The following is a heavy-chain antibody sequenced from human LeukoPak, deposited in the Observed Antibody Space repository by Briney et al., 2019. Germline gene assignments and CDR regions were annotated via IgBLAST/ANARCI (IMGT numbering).Heavy chain of an antibody. CDR1: GGSISSSSYY. D-gene: IGHD6-19*01. V-gene: IGHV4-39*01. CDR3: ARTEISGWLDY. J-gene: IGHJ4*02. CDR2: IYYSGST. Sequence: SQTLSLTCTVSGGSISSSSYYWGWIRQPPGKGLEWIGSIYYSGSTYYNPSLKSRVTISVDTSKNQFSLKLSSVTAADTAVYYCARTEISGWLDYWGQGTLVTVSS.